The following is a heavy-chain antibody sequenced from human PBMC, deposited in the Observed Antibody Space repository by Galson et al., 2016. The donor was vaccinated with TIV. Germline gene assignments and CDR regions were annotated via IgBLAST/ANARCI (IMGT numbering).Heavy chain of an antibody. CDR2: TFYRSKWYN. J-gene: IGHJ4*02. V-gene: IGHV6-1*01. CDR3: ARATPSVFGITMTSDS. CDR1: GDSVSSNSAA. Sequence: CAISGDSVSSNSAAWNWLRQSPSRGLEWLGRTFYRSKWYNDYAPSVKSRITINPDTSKNQFSLQLNSVTPEDTAVYYCARATPSVFGITMTSDSWGQGTLVTVSS. D-gene: IGHD3-22*01.